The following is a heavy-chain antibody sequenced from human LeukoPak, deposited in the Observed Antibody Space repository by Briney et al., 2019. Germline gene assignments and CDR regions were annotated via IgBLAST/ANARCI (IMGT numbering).Heavy chain of an antibody. J-gene: IGHJ4*02. Sequence: PGRSLRLSCAASGFTFSSYGMHWVRQAPGKGLEWVAVISYDGSNKYYADSVKGRFTISRDNSKNTLYLQMNSLRAEDTAVYYCARVKGGYYFDYWGQGTLVTVSS. CDR1: GFTFSSYG. CDR2: ISYDGSNK. D-gene: IGHD3-16*01. CDR3: ARVKGGYYFDY. V-gene: IGHV3-30*03.